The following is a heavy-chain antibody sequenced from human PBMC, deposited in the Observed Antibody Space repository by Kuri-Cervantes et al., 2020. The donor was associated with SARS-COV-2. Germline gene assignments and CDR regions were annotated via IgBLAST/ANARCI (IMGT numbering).Heavy chain of an antibody. J-gene: IGHJ4*02. D-gene: IGHD3-22*01. Sequence: ASVKVSCKASGYTFTSYGSSWVRQAPGQGLEWMGWISAYNGNTNYAQKLQGRVTMTTDTSTSTAYMELRSLRSDDTAVYYCARHNYYDSSGTFDYWGQGTLVTVSS. CDR1: GYTFTSYG. V-gene: IGHV1-18*01. CDR2: ISAYNGNT. CDR3: ARHNYYDSSGTFDY.